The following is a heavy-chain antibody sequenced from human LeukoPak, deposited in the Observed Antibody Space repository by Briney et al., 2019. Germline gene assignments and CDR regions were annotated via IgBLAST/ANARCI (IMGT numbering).Heavy chain of an antibody. CDR1: GGSFSGYY. V-gene: IGHV4-34*01. D-gene: IGHD6-13*01. Sequence: SETLSLTCAVYGGSFSGYYWSWIRQPPGKGLEWIGEINHSGSTNYNPSLKSRVTISVDTSKNQFSLKLSSVTAADTAVFYYARHGLIAARHAFDIWGQGTVVTVSS. CDR2: INHSGST. J-gene: IGHJ3*02. CDR3: ARHGLIAARHAFDI.